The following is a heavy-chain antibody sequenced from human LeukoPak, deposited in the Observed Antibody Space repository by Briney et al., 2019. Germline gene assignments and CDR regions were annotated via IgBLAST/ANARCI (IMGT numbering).Heavy chain of an antibody. Sequence: EASVTVSCKASGYTFTSYDINWVRQATAQGREWMGWMKPNSGNTGYAQKFQGRVTITRNASISTAYMELSSLRSEDTAVYYCARGNYDFWSGYLNWFDPWGQGTLVTVSS. CDR3: ARGNYDFWSGYLNWFDP. V-gene: IGHV1-8*03. CDR1: GYTFTSYD. CDR2: MKPNSGNT. D-gene: IGHD3-3*01. J-gene: IGHJ5*02.